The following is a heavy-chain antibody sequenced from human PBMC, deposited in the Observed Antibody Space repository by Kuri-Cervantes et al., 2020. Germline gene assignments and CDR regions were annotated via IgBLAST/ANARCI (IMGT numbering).Heavy chain of an antibody. V-gene: IGHV3-7*01. J-gene: IGHJ6*02. Sequence: GGSLRLSCVASGFTFSSYWMNWVRQAPGKGLEWVANMKQDGSQKYYVDSVKGRFTISRDNARNSLYLEMNSLRAEDTAVYYCARDGRGQQYYYGMDVWGQGTTVTVSS. CDR3: ARDGRGQQYYYGMDV. CDR1: GFTFSSYW. CDR2: MKQDGSQK. D-gene: IGHD6-13*01.